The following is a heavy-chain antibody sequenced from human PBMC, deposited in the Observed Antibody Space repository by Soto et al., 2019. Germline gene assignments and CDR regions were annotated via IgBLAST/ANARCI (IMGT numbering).Heavy chain of an antibody. Sequence: SETLSLTCTVSGGSISSYYWSWIRQPPGKGLEWIGYIYYSGSTNYNPSLKSRVTISVDTSKNQFSLKLNSVTAADSAVYFCARLEGLATISYYFDYWGQGTLVTVSS. CDR2: IYYSGST. CDR1: GGSISSYY. D-gene: IGHD3-9*01. V-gene: IGHV4-59*08. J-gene: IGHJ4*02. CDR3: ARLEGLATISYYFDY.